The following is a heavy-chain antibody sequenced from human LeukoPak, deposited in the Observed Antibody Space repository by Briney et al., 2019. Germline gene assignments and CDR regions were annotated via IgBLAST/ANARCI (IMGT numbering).Heavy chain of an antibody. Sequence: PGGSLRLSCAASGFTFSSYWMSRVRQAPGKGLVWVSRIASDGSSTTYADSVKGRFSISRDNAKNTLYLQMNSLRVEDTAVYYCARGRPHGNDYWGQGTLVTVSS. J-gene: IGHJ4*02. CDR1: GFTFSSYW. CDR3: ARGRPHGNDY. D-gene: IGHD4-23*01. V-gene: IGHV3-74*01. CDR2: IASDGSST.